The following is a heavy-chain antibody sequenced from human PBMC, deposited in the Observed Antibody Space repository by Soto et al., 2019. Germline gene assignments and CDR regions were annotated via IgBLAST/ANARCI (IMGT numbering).Heavy chain of an antibody. D-gene: IGHD4-17*01. CDR2: IYPSDSQT. J-gene: IGHJ5*02. V-gene: IGHV5-51*01. CDR1: GYSFSNYC. CDR3: ARHGFYGDYSSNYFDP. Sequence: PGESLKISGKGSGYSFSNYCIAWVLQRPGKGLEYMGIIYPSDSQTRYSPSFQGQVTISADKSISTAYLQWTSLKASDTAIYYCARHGFYGDYSSNYFDPWGQGTLVTVSS.